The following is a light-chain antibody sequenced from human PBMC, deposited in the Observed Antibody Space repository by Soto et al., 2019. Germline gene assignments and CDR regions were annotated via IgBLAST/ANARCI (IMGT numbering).Light chain of an antibody. CDR3: GADHGSGNNFVVV. CDR1: SGYSNYK. V-gene: IGLV9-49*01. J-gene: IGLJ2*01. CDR2: VGTGGIVG. Sequence: QLVLTQPPSASASLGGSVTLTCTLSSGYSNYKVDWYQQRPGKGPRFVMRVGTGGIVGFRGDGIPDRFSVLGSGLNRYLTIKNIQEEDESDYHCGADHGSGNNFVVVFGGGTKLTVL.